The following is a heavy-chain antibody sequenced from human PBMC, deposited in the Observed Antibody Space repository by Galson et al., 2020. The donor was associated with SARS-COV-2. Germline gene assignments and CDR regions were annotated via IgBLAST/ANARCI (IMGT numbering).Heavy chain of an antibody. CDR2: ISYDGSTK. Sequence: TGGSLRLSCAASGFTFSSYGMHWVRQAPGKGLEWVAVISYDGSTKYYADSVKGRFTISRDNSKNTRYLQMNSLRAEDTAVYYCAKDRGDIVVVVAATPDYWGQGTLVTVSS. CDR3: AKDRGDIVVVVAATPDY. J-gene: IGHJ4*02. V-gene: IGHV3-30*18. CDR1: GFTFSSYG. D-gene: IGHD2-15*01.